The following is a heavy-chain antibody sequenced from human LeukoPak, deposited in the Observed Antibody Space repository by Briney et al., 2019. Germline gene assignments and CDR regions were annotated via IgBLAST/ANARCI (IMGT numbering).Heavy chain of an antibody. V-gene: IGHV4-34*01. Sequence: PSETLSLTCAVYGGSFSGYYWSWIRQPPGKGLEWIGEINHSGSTNYNPSLKSRVTISVDTSKNQFSLKLSSVTAADTAVYYCARVSGYRGRAYYFDYWGQGTLVTVSS. J-gene: IGHJ4*02. D-gene: IGHD5-18*01. CDR3: ARVSGYRGRAYYFDY. CDR1: GGSFSGYY. CDR2: INHSGST.